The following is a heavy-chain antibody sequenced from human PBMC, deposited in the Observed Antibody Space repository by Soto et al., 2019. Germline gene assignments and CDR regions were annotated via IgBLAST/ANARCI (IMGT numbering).Heavy chain of an antibody. Sequence: SETLSLTCTVSGGSISDGYYWSWIRQHPGKGLEWIGSISDSGSTSYNPSLKSRLTIPVDTSKNQFSLNLRSVTAADTAVYYCARRDRSGFSYWLDTWGQGTLVTVSS. CDR2: ISDSGST. D-gene: IGHD3-22*01. CDR1: GGSISDGYY. V-gene: IGHV4-31*03. CDR3: ARRDRSGFSYWLDT. J-gene: IGHJ5*02.